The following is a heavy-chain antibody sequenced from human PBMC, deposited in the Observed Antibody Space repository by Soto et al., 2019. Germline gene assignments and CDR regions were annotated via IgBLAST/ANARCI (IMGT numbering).Heavy chain of an antibody. D-gene: IGHD4-17*01. V-gene: IGHV4-59*12. CDR3: ARAHYGDYGYGMDV. CDR2: IYYSGST. CDR1: GGSISNYY. J-gene: IGHJ6*02. Sequence: PSETLSLTCTVSGGSISNYYWTWIRQPPGKGLEWIGYIYYSGSTNYNPSLKSRVTISVDTSKNQFSLKLSSVTAADTAVYYCARAHYGDYGYGMDVWGQGTTVTVSS.